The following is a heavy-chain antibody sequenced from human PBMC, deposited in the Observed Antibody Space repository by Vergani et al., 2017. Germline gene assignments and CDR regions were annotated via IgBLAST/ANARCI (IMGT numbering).Heavy chain of an antibody. V-gene: IGHV1-2*02. J-gene: IGHJ6*02. CDR2: INPNSGGT. CDR1: GYTFTGYY. CDR3: ARDRGGLLWFGELSYYYYGMDV. Sequence: QVQLVQSGAEVQKPGASVKVSCKASGYTFTGYYMHWVRQAPGQGLEWMGWINPNSGGTNYAQKFQGRVTMTRDTSISTAYMELSRLRSDDTAVYYCARDRGGLLWFGELSYYYYGMDVWGQGTTVTVSS. D-gene: IGHD3-10*01.